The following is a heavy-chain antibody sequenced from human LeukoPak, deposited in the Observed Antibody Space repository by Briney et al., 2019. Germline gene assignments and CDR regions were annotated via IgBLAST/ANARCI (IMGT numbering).Heavy chain of an antibody. D-gene: IGHD2/OR15-2a*01. Sequence: PSETLSLTCTVSGGSISSGSYYWSWIRQPAGKGLEWIGRIYTRGSTNYNPSLKSRVTISVDTSKNQFSLKLSSVTAADTAVYYCARSERGYFLFDYWGQGTLVTVSS. V-gene: IGHV4-61*02. CDR2: IYTRGST. CDR1: GGSISSGSYY. CDR3: ARSERGYFLFDY. J-gene: IGHJ4*02.